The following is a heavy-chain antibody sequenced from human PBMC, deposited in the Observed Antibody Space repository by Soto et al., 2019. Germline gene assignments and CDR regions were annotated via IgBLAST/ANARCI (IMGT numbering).Heavy chain of an antibody. D-gene: IGHD6-19*01. CDR3: AKDRKVAVAATDY. CDR1: GFTFSNYA. V-gene: IGHV3-23*01. Sequence: EVQVLESGGGLVQPGGSLRLSCAASGFTFSNYAMTWVRQAPGKGLEWVSVISGSGGSTYYADSVKGRFTISRDNSNNTLYLQMNSLRVEDTAVYYCAKDRKVAVAATDYWGQGTLVTVSS. CDR2: ISGSGGST. J-gene: IGHJ4*02.